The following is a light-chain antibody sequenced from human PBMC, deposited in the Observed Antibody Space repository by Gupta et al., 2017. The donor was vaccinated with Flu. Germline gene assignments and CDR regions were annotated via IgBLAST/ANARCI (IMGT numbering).Light chain of an antibody. CDR1: RHVSSNF. CDR2: EAS. Sequence: GTLSLSPGERATLSCRASRHVSSNFLAWYQQKPGQAPRLLMSEASYWATGTPDRFSGSGSGTEFTLTINRLEPGDVAVYYCQQFGTIPFTFGHGTKVDIK. V-gene: IGKV3-20*01. J-gene: IGKJ3*01. CDR3: QQFGTIPFT.